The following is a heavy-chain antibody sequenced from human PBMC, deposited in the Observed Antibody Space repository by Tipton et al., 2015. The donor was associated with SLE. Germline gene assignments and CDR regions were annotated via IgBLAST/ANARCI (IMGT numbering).Heavy chain of an antibody. Sequence: SLRLSCAAPGFLFSTYSMNWVRQAPGKGLELVSSISTSSSIIYYADSVKGRFTISRDNAKNSLYLQMNRLIDEDTAVYYCARGPDYGDHDFDFDYWGQGTLVTVSS. CDR2: ISTSSSII. CDR3: ARGPDYGDHDFDFDY. V-gene: IGHV3-48*02. J-gene: IGHJ4*02. D-gene: IGHD4-17*01. CDR1: GFLFSTYS.